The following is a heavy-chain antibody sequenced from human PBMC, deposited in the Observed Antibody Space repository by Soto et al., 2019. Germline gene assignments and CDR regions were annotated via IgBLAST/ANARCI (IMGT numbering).Heavy chain of an antibody. J-gene: IGHJ4*02. V-gene: IGHV1-2*02. CDR3: AREYNGNYQGGTFY. CDR2: INPKSGGT. Sequence: ASVKVSCKASGYRFIDYFMHWVRRAPGQGLEWMGWINPKSGGTKIAQKFQGRTTMTRDTSINTVFMELSRLTSDDTAVYFCAREYNGNYQGGTFYWGLGTLVPV. D-gene: IGHD1-26*01. CDR1: GYRFIDYF.